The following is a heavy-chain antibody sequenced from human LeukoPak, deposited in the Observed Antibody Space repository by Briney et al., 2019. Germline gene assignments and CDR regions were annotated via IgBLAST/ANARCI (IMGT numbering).Heavy chain of an antibody. V-gene: IGHV1-2*02. CDR3: ARDSDTIFGVLIPFDY. D-gene: IGHD3-3*01. CDR1: GYSFTRYY. Sequence: GSLKVSCKASGYSFTRYYLHWVRQAPGQGREWMVWINPNSGGTNYAQKLQGGVSTTRDTSINTAYVELNRLRPDHTALYFCARDSDTIFGVLIPFDYWGQGTLVTVAP. CDR2: INPNSGGT. J-gene: IGHJ4*02.